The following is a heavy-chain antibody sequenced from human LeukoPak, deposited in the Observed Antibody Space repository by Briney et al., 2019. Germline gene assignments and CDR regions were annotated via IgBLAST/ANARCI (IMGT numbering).Heavy chain of an antibody. J-gene: IGHJ4*02. V-gene: IGHV3-48*03. D-gene: IGHD1-26*01. Sequence: DSVKGRFTISRDNAKESLYLQMNSLRAEDTAVYYCARDDMWAFDYWGQGTLVTVSS. CDR3: ARDDMWAFDY.